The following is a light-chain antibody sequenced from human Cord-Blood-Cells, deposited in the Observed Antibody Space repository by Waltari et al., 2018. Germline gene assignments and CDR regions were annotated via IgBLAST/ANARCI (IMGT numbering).Light chain of an antibody. CDR2: DVS. V-gene: IGLV2-11*01. CDR1: SSDVGGYNH. J-gene: IGLJ3*02. Sequence: QSALTQPRSVSGCPGQSVTIPCTGTSSDVGGYNHAPWYQQHPGTAPKLMIYDVSKRPSGVPDRFSGSKSGNTASLTISGLQAEDEADYYCCSYAGSYTLVFGGGTKLTVL. CDR3: CSYAGSYTLV.